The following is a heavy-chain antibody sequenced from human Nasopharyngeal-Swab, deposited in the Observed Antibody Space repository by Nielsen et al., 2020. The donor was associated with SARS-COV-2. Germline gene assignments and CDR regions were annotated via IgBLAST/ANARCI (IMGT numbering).Heavy chain of an antibody. V-gene: IGHV4-34*01. CDR2: INHSGNT. CDR1: GGSFTSYY. CDR3: ARGLSGVVPAPILGLGPFYSYYYMDV. D-gene: IGHD2-2*01. Sequence: SETLSLICVVYGGSFTSYYWGWIRQPPGKGLEWIAEINHSGNTHYNPSLKSRVTMSVDTSKNQFSLRLSSVTAADTAVYYCARGLSGVVPAPILGLGPFYSYYYMDVWGKGTTVTVSS. J-gene: IGHJ6*03.